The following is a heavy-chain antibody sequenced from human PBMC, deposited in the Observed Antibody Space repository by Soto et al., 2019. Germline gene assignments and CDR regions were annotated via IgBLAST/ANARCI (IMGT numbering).Heavy chain of an antibody. CDR1: GFTFSSYG. Sequence: GGSLRLCCAASGFTFSSYGMHWVRQAPGKGLEWVAVIWYDGTNKYYADSVKGRFTISRDNSKNALFLQMNSLRADDTAVYYCAKDQASGQGSFDSWGQGTLVTVSS. CDR2: IWYDGTNK. J-gene: IGHJ4*02. V-gene: IGHV3-30*02. CDR3: AKDQASGQGSFDS.